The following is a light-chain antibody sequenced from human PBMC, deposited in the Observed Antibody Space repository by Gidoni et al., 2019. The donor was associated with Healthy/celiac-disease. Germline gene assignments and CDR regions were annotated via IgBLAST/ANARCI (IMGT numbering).Light chain of an antibody. Sequence: DIQMTQSPSTLSASVGDRVTITCRASQSISSWLAWYQQKPGKAPKLLIYKASSLESGVPSRCISSGSGTEFILTISSRQPDDFATYYCQQYNSYSPYTFGQGTKLEIK. CDR1: QSISSW. CDR2: KAS. V-gene: IGKV1-5*03. CDR3: QQYNSYSPYT. J-gene: IGKJ2*01.